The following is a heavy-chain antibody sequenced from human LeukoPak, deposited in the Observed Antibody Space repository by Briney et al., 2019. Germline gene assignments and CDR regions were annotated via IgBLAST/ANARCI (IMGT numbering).Heavy chain of an antibody. CDR2: INPNSGGT. CDR1: GYTFTGHY. D-gene: IGHD3-3*01. V-gene: IGHV1-2*02. J-gene: IGHJ5*02. CDR3: ARSYDFWSGPPFDP. Sequence: RASVKVSCKASGYTFTGHYMHWVRPAPGQGRAWMGWINPNSGGTKYAQKFQGRVTLARDTSISTAYMELSRLRCDDTAVYYCARSYDFWSGPPFDPWGQGTLVTVSS.